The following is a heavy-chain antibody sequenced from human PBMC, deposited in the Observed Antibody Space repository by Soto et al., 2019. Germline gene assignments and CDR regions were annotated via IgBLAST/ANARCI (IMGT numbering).Heavy chain of an antibody. CDR3: ARGPSLLTRYDSSGYDDY. V-gene: IGHV4-34*01. J-gene: IGHJ4*02. D-gene: IGHD3-22*01. CDR2: INHSGST. Sequence: SETLSLTCAVYGGSFGGYYWSWIRQPPGKGLEWIGEINHSGSTNYNPSLKSRVTISVDTSKNQFSLKLSSVTAADTAVYYCARGPSLLTRYDSSGYDDYWGQGTRVT. CDR1: GGSFGGYY.